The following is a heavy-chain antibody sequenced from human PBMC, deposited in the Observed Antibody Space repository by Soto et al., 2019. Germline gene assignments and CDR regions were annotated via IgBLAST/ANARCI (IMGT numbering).Heavy chain of an antibody. V-gene: IGHV4-34*01. CDR1: GGSFSGYY. J-gene: IGHJ4*02. CDR3: ARGQRENQIAVAALVDY. D-gene: IGHD6-19*01. CDR2: INHSGST. Sequence: SETLSLTCAVYGGSFSGYYWSWIRQPPGKGLEWIGEINHSGSTNYNPSLKSRVTISVDTSKNQFSLKLSSVTAADTAVYYCARGQRENQIAVAALVDYWGQGTLVTVSS.